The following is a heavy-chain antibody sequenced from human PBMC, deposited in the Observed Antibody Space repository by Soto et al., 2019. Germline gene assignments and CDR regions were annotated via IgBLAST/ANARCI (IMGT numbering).Heavy chain of an antibody. D-gene: IGHD1-26*01. J-gene: IGHJ6*02. V-gene: IGHV3-9*01. CDR1: GFIFDDFG. CDR3: AKDRYGSLEGGMDV. CDR2: VTWNSGNI. Sequence: EVQLVESGGGLVQPGRSLRLSCAASGFIFDDFGMHWVRQAPGKGLEWVSGVTWNSGNIDYADSVKGRLTITRDNAKNSLYLQRNSLRGEDTALYYCAKDRYGSLEGGMDVWGQGTTVTVSS.